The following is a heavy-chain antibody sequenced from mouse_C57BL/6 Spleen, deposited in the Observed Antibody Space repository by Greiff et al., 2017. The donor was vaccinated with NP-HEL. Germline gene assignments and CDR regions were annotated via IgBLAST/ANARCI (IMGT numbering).Heavy chain of an antibody. CDR2: IYPGSGNT. Sequence: QVQLKQSGPELVKPGASVKISCKASGYSFTSYYIHWVKQRPGQGLEWIGWIYPGSGNTKYNEKFKGKATLTADTSSSTAYMQLSSLTSEDSAVYYWARGGFTAGYYFDYWGQGTTLTVSS. CDR3: ARGGFTAGYYFDY. D-gene: IGHD1-2*01. V-gene: IGHV1-66*01. CDR1: GYSFTSYY. J-gene: IGHJ2*01.